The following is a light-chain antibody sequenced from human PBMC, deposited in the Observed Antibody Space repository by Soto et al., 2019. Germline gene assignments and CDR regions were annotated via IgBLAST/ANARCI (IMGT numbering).Light chain of an antibody. Sequence: QSVLTQPRSVSGSPGQSVTISCTGTSSDVGGYNYVSWYQQHPAKAPKLMIYDVSKRPSGVPDRFSGSKSGNTASLTISGLQAEDEADYYCCSYAGSYTGVFGTGTKVTVL. V-gene: IGLV2-11*01. CDR3: CSYAGSYTGV. J-gene: IGLJ1*01. CDR2: DVS. CDR1: SSDVGGYNY.